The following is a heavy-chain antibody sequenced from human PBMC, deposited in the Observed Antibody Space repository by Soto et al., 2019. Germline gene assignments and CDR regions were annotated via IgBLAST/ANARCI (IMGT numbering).Heavy chain of an antibody. CDR1: GYTFTSYY. D-gene: IGHD6-19*01. Sequence: ASVKVSCKASGYTFTSYYIHWVRQAPGQGLEWMGRINPIFGTTNYAQKFQGRVTITADESTSTAYMELSSLRYEDTAVYYCARGSSGLDAFDIWGQGTMVTVS. CDR3: ARGSSGLDAFDI. CDR2: INPIFGTT. J-gene: IGHJ3*02. V-gene: IGHV1-69*15.